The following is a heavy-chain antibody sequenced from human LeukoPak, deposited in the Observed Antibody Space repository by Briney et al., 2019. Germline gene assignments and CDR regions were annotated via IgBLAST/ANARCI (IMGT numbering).Heavy chain of an antibody. CDR3: ARAPIAKAYPYAFDM. V-gene: IGHV4-4*07. Sequence: KPSETLSLTCTVSGGFMNSYYWSWIRQSAEKGLEWIGRMYTSGTTNYSPSLRSRLTMSLDTSKNQFSLNMTSVTAADTAVYYCARAPIAKAYPYAFDMWGQGTRVTVSS. CDR1: GGFMNSYY. CDR2: MYTSGTT. D-gene: IGHD3-16*01. J-gene: IGHJ3*02.